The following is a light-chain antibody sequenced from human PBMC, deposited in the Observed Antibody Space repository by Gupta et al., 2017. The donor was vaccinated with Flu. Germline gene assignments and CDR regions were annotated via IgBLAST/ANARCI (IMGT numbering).Light chain of an antibody. CDR1: DIGRKS. J-gene: IGLJ3*02. CDR3: QVWDTNSGRV. Sequence: SFVLPQPPSVSVAPGQTAEISCGGNDIGRKSVHWYMRRPGQAPLLVVHDDDDRPPGIPERISGSKSGNTATLTLTRVEAGDEADYYCQVWDTNSGRVFGRGTKLTVL. V-gene: IGLV3-21*02. CDR2: DDD.